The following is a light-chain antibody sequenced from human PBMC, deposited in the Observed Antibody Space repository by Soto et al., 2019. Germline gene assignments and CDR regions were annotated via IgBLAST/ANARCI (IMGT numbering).Light chain of an antibody. CDR1: QSLGSGY. CDR3: QQYAHLPIT. CDR2: DAT. J-gene: IGKJ1*01. V-gene: IGKV3-20*01. Sequence: VLTQSPVTLSLSPGERATLSCRASQSLGSGYLAWYQQKAGQAPRLLIYDATSGATGIPDRFRGSGSGTDFALTISRVEAEDFAVYYCQQYAHLPITFGQGTKVDIK.